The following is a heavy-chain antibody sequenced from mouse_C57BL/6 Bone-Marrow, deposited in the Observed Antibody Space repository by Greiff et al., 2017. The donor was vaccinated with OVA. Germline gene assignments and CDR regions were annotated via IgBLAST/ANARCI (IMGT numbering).Heavy chain of an antibody. CDR2: IYPGNSDT. J-gene: IGHJ4*01. V-gene: IGHV1-5*01. D-gene: IGHD2-3*01. CDR1: GYTFTSYW. Sequence: EVQLQQSGTVLARPGASVKMSCKTSGYTFTSYWMHWVKQRPGQGLEWIGAIYPGNSDTSYNQKFKGKAKLTAVTSASTAYMELSSLTNEDSAVYYCTSYDGFPYGMDYWGQGTSVTVSS. CDR3: TSYDGFPYGMDY.